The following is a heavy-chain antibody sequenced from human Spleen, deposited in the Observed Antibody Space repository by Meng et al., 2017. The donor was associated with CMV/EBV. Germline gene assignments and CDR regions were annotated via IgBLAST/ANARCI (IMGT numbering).Heavy chain of an antibody. J-gene: IGHJ4*02. D-gene: IGHD1-1*01. CDR1: GGTFSNYG. CDR3: AREGVVGTTIYFDS. Sequence: ASGGTFSNYGVTWVRQAPGQGLEWMGGIIPIFGTANYAQKFQGRVTITTDESTTTAYMELSSLRSDDTAVYYCAREGVVGTTIYFDSWGQGTLVTVSS. CDR2: IIPIFGTA. V-gene: IGHV1-69*05.